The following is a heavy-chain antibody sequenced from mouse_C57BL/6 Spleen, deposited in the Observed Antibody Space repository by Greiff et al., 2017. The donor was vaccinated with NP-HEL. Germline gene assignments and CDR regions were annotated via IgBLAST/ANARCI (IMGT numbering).Heavy chain of an antibody. Sequence: VKLQESGAELVRPGTSVKVSCKASGYAFTNSLIAWVKQRPGQGLEWIGVINPGSGGTNYNEKFKGKATLTADKSSSTAYMQLSSLTSEDSAVYFCARAGNYGGFYAMDYWGQGTSVTVSS. CDR3: ARAGNYGGFYAMDY. J-gene: IGHJ4*01. D-gene: IGHD2-1*01. V-gene: IGHV1-54*01. CDR2: INPGSGGT. CDR1: GYAFTNSL.